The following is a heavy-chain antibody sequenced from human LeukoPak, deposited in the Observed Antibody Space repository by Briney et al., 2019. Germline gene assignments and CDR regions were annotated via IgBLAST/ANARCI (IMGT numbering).Heavy chain of an antibody. CDR3: ATWAGAAADFSGPFDD. CDR1: GFTFSTHE. D-gene: IGHD6-13*01. Sequence: GGSLRLSCAASGFTFSTHEINWVRQAPGKGLEWVSYISSSGSTIYYADSVKGRFTISRDNAKNSLYLQMNSLRVEDTSVYYCATWAGAAADFSGPFDDWGQGTLVTVSS. J-gene: IGHJ5*02. CDR2: ISSSGSTI. V-gene: IGHV3-48*03.